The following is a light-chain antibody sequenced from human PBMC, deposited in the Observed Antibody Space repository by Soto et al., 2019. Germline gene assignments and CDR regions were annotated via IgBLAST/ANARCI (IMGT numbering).Light chain of an antibody. CDR3: QHFGNSLWT. J-gene: IGKJ1*01. CDR2: GAS. CDR1: QSVASRN. V-gene: IGKV3-20*01. Sequence: EIVLTQSPGTLSLSPGERATLSCRASQSVASRNLAWYQQKSGQAPRLLIYGASSRAIHTPDRFSGSGSGTDCTLTISGLEPEDFAVYYCQHFGNSLWTFGQGTKVDIK.